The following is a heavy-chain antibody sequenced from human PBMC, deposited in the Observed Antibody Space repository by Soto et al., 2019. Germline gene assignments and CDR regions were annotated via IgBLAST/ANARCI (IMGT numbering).Heavy chain of an antibody. CDR1: GGSFSGYY. V-gene: IGHV4-34*01. CDR3: ARTRGGEDSYGYFPMDY. D-gene: IGHD5-18*01. CDR2: INHSGST. Sequence: SETLSLTCAVYGGSFSGYYWSWIRQPPGKGLEWIGEINHSGSTNYNPSLKSRVTISVDTPKNQFSLKLSSVTAADTAVYYCARTRGGEDSYGYFPMDYWGQGTLVTVSS. J-gene: IGHJ4*02.